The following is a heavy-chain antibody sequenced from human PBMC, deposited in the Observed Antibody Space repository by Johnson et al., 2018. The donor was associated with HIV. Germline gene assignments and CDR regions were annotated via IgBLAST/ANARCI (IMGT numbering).Heavy chain of an antibody. Sequence: VQLVESGGGLVKPGGSLRLSCATSGFTFNNTWMSWVRQAPGKGLEWLGHIKSEADGGTTDYAAPVKGKFIISRDDAKTTLYLQMNSLRAEDTALYYCAKGVGATTNDAFDIWGQGTMVTVSS. V-gene: IGHV3-15*05. CDR1: GFTFNNTW. CDR3: AKGVGATTNDAFDI. J-gene: IGHJ3*02. CDR2: IKSEADGGTT. D-gene: IGHD1-26*01.